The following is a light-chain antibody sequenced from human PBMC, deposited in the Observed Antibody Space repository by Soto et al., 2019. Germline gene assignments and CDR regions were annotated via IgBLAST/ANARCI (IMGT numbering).Light chain of an antibody. Sequence: EIVLTQSPATLSLSPGERATLSCRASQSVSRYLAWYQQKPGQAPRLLIYDASNRATGVPARFSGSGSGTDFTLTISNLEPEDFAVYYCQQHSHWPPWTFGQGTRVEIQ. CDR3: QQHSHWPPWT. CDR2: DAS. CDR1: QSVSRY. V-gene: IGKV3-11*01. J-gene: IGKJ1*01.